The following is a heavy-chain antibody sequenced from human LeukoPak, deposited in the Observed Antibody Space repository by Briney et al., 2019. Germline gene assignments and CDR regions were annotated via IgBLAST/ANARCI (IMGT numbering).Heavy chain of an antibody. CDR1: GFTFSSYG. Sequence: GGSLRLSCAASGFTFSSYGMHWVRQAPGKGLEWVAVISYDGSNKYYADSVKGRFTISRDNSKNTLYLQMNSLRAEDTAVYYCNTVPDSSGYYYPFDYWGQGTLVTVSS. D-gene: IGHD3-22*01. J-gene: IGHJ4*02. CDR2: ISYDGSNK. V-gene: IGHV3-30*03. CDR3: NTVPDSSGYYYPFDY.